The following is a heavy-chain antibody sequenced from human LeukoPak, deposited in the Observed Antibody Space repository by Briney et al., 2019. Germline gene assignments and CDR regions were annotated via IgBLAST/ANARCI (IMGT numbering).Heavy chain of an antibody. D-gene: IGHD3-10*01. CDR1: GFTFSSYG. CDR2: ISGSGGST. Sequence: GGSLRLSCAASGFTFSSYGMSWVRQAPGKGLEWVSAISGSGGSTYYADSVKGRFTISRDNAKNSLYLQMNSLRAEDTAVYYCARSSDGFGGYYMDVWGKGTTVTISS. CDR3: ARSSDGFGGYYMDV. V-gene: IGHV3-23*01. J-gene: IGHJ6*03.